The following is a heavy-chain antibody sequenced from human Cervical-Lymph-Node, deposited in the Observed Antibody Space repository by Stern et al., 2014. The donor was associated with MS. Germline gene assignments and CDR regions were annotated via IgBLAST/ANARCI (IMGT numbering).Heavy chain of an antibody. D-gene: IGHD1-7*01. J-gene: IGHJ4*02. V-gene: IGHV3-33*08. Sequence: VQLVESGGGVVQPGRSLRLSCAASGFTFSNYGMNWVRQAPGKGLEWMAGIWADGNKTYYAHSVQGRFTISRDNSKNTPFLQMSSLTAEDTALYYCARGNWNYEGVGCGGRGTLVTVS. CDR3: ARGNWNYEGVGC. CDR1: GFTFSNYG. CDR2: IWADGNKT.